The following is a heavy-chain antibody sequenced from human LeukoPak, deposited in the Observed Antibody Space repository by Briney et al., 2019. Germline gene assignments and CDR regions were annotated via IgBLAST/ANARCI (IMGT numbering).Heavy chain of an antibody. Sequence: PSETLSLTCTVSGGSISSYYWSWIRQPPGKGLEWIGYIYYSGSTNYNPSLKSRVTISVDTSKNQFSLKLSSVTAADTAVYYCARDGRIHTAFVNSLSLRSSVPIWGQGTLVTVSS. D-gene: IGHD2/OR15-2a*01. CDR1: GGSISSYY. CDR2: IYYSGST. J-gene: IGHJ4*02. V-gene: IGHV4-59*12. CDR3: ARDGRIHTAFVNSLSLRSSVPI.